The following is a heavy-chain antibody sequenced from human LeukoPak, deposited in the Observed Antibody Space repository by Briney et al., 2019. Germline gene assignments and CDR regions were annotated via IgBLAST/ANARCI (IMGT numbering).Heavy chain of an antibody. CDR1: GFTFSSYG. D-gene: IGHD3-22*01. J-gene: IGHJ4*02. V-gene: IGHV3-30*18. CDR2: ISYDGSNK. CDR3: AKGPLGYYDSSGYYPYYFDY. Sequence: GGPLRLSCAASGFTFSSYGMHWVRQAPGKGLEWVAVISYDGSNKYYADSVKGRFTISRDNSKNTLYLQMNSLRAEDTAVYYCAKGPLGYYDSSGYYPYYFDYWGQGTLVTVSS.